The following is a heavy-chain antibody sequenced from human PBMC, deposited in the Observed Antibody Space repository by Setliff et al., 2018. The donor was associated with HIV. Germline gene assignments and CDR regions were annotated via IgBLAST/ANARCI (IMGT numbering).Heavy chain of an antibody. CDR2: ISSSSSTI. CDR1: GFTFSIYS. D-gene: IGHD1-1*01. V-gene: IGHV3-48*04. Sequence: LRLSCAASGFTFSIYSMNWVRQAPGKGREWVSYISSSSSTIYFADAVKGRFTISRENAKNSLYLQMNSLRAEDTALYYCARQLSNSLDFWGQGALVTAPQ. CDR3: ARQLSNSLDF. J-gene: IGHJ4*02.